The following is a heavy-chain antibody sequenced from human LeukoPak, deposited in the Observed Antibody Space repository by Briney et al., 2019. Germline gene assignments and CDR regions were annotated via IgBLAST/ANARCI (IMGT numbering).Heavy chain of an antibody. J-gene: IGHJ4*02. CDR3: ARELSFWSGYCPLGY. Sequence: PGGSLRLSCAASGFTFSSYSMNWVRQAPGKGLEWVSSISSSSSYIYYADSVKGRFTISRDNAKNSLYLQMNSLRAEDTAVYYCARELSFWSGYCPLGYWGQGTLVTVSS. D-gene: IGHD3-3*01. CDR1: GFTFSSYS. V-gene: IGHV3-21*01. CDR2: ISSSSSYI.